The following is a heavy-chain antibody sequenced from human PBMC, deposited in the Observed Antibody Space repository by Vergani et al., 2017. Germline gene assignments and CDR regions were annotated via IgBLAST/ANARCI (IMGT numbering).Heavy chain of an antibody. D-gene: IGHD2/OR15-2a*01. V-gene: IGHV3-30*18. Sequence: QVQLVESGGNVVQSGTSLRLSCAASGFSFGSYGMHWVRQSPGKGLEWVAVISNDGGNKYYADSVKGRFTIYKDNTVDILSLQMNSLRPDDTAVYYCAKDLGGCNSISCSYYMDVWGKGTTVTV. J-gene: IGHJ6*03. CDR1: GFSFGSYG. CDR2: ISNDGGNK. CDR3: AKDLGGCNSISCSYYMDV.